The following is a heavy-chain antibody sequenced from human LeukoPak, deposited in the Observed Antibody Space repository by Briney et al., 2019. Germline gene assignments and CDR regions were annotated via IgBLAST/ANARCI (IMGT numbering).Heavy chain of an antibody. D-gene: IGHD3-3*01. CDR3: AREGITIFAMDV. Sequence: GGSLRLSCAASGFSLSTYVMHCVRQAPGKGLEFVSAISSNGVSTYYAISVKGRFTISRDNSKSTLYLQVGSLRAEDMAVYYCAREGITIFAMDVWGKGTTVTVSS. CDR1: GFSLSTYV. V-gene: IGHV3-64*01. J-gene: IGHJ6*03. CDR2: ISSNGVST.